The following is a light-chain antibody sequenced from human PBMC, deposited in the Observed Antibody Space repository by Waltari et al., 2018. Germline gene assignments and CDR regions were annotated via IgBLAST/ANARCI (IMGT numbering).Light chain of an antibody. CDR2: AGS. V-gene: IGKV3-11*01. CDR3: QQRGRT. CDR1: QSVSGS. J-gene: IGKJ3*01. Sequence: EIVLTQSPATLSLSPGERATLSCRASQSVSGSLAWYQQKPGQAPRLLIYAGSSRATGIPARFSGSGSGTDFTLTISSLEPEDFAVYYCQQRGRTFGPGTKVDIK.